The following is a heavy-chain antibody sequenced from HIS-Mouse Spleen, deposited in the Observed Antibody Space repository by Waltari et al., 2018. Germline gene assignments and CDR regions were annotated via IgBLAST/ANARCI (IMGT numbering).Heavy chain of an antibody. CDR1: GFTFSSYW. CDR2: LKQDGSEK. CDR3: AREGDSGSYFDY. J-gene: IGHJ4*02. V-gene: IGHV3-7*01. D-gene: IGHD1-26*01. Sequence: EVQLVESGGGLVQPGGSLRLSCAASGFTFSSYWMSWVRQAPGKGLEWVANLKQDGSEKYYVDSVKGRYTISGDNAKNSLYLQMNSLRAEDTAVYYCAREGDSGSYFDYWGQGTLVTVSS.